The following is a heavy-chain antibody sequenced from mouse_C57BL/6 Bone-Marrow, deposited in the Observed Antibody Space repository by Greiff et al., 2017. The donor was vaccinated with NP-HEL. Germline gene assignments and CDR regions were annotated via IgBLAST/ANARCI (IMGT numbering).Heavy chain of an antibody. J-gene: IGHJ4*01. CDR1: GYTFPSYW. D-gene: IGHD1-1*01. Sequence: VQLQQPGAELVKPGASVKLSCKGSGYTFPSYWMPWVKPRPGRGLGWIGRVDPNSGGTKYNEKFKSKATLTVDKPSSTAYMQLSSLTSEDSAVYYCARGGSRYYYAMDYWGQGTSVTVSS. CDR3: ARGGSRYYYAMDY. CDR2: VDPNSGGT. V-gene: IGHV1-72*01.